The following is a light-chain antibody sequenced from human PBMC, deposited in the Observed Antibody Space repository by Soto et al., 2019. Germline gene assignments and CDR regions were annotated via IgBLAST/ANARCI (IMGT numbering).Light chain of an antibody. CDR1: QDISNY. Sequence: DIQMTQSPSSLSASVGDRVTITCQASQDISNYLIWYQQKPGKAPKLLIYDASNLETGVPSRFSGSGSGTDFTFTISSLQPEDIATYYCQQYDNLPPQLTFGGGTKVEIK. V-gene: IGKV1-33*01. CDR3: QQYDNLPPQLT. J-gene: IGKJ4*01. CDR2: DAS.